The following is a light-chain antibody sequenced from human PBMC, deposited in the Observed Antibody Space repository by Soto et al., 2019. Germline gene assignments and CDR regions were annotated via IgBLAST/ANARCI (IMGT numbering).Light chain of an antibody. J-gene: IGKJ2*01. V-gene: IGKV3-20*01. CDR2: GAS. Sequence: EIVLTQSPCTLSLSPGERATLTCRASQSVSSCYLAWYQQKPGQAPRLLIYGASSRATGIPDRFSGSGSGTDFTLTISRLEPEDFAVYYCQQYYSSPPTFGQGTKLEIK. CDR3: QQYYSSPPT. CDR1: QSVSSCY.